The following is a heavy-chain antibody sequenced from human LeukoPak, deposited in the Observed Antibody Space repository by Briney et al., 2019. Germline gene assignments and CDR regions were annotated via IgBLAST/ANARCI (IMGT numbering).Heavy chain of an antibody. Sequence: GRSLRLSCAASGFTFDDYAMCWVRQVPGKGLEWVSGISWNSGKAGYADSVKGRFTISRDNAKSSLYLQMSSLRVEDTALYYCAKSWGSYGDRYYFGMDVWGQGTTVTVSS. V-gene: IGHV3-9*01. J-gene: IGHJ6*02. CDR2: ISWNSGKA. D-gene: IGHD4-17*01. CDR3: AKSWGSYGDRYYFGMDV. CDR1: GFTFDDYA.